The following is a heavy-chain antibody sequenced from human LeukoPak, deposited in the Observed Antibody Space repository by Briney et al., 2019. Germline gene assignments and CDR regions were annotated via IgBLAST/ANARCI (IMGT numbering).Heavy chain of an antibody. CDR3: ARGASSITIFGVVIVENLSYGMDV. J-gene: IGHJ6*02. CDR1: GFTFSSYA. CDR2: ISYDGSNK. Sequence: GGSLRLSCAASGFTFSSYAMHWVRQAPGKGLEWVAVISYDGSNKYYADSVKGRFTISRDNSKNTLYLQMNSLRAEDTAVYYCARGASSITIFGVVIVENLSYGMDVWGQGTTVTVSS. D-gene: IGHD3-3*01. V-gene: IGHV3-30-3*01.